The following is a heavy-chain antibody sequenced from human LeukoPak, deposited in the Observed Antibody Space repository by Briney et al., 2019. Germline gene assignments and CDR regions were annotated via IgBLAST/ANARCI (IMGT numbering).Heavy chain of an antibody. J-gene: IGHJ6*03. V-gene: IGHV3-21*04. CDR3: AKNGGRGAYCSGGSCYPYYYYYMDV. CDR1: GFTFSSYS. D-gene: IGHD2-15*01. Sequence: GGSLRLSCAASGFTFSSYSMNWVRQAPGKGLEWVSSISSSSSYIYYADSVKGRFTISRDNAKNTLYLQMNSLRAEDTAVYYCAKNGGRGAYCSGGSCYPYYYYYMDVWGKGTTVTISS. CDR2: ISSSSSYI.